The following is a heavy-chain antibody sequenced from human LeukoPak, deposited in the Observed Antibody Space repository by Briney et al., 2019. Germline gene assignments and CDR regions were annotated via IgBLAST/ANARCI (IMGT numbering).Heavy chain of an antibody. V-gene: IGHV4-59*12. D-gene: IGHD3-3*01. CDR1: GGSISSYY. J-gene: IGHJ5*02. CDR3: ARASGSELRFLEWLSNWFDP. Sequence: PSETLSLTCTVSGGSISSYYWSWIRQPPGKGLEWLGYIYYSGSTNYNPSLKSRVTISVDTSKNQFSLKLSSVTAADTAVYYCARASGSELRFLEWLSNWFDPWGQGTLVTVSS. CDR2: IYYSGST.